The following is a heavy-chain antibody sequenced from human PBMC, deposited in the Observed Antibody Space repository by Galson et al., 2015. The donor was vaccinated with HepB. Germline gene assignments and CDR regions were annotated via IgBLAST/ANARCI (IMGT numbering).Heavy chain of an antibody. Sequence: SLRLSCAASGFTFSSYGMHWVRQAPGKGLEWVAVIWYDGSNKYYADSVKGRFTISRDNSKNTLYLQMNSLRAEDTAVYYCARSKYPKDAFDIWGQGTMVTVSS. CDR3: ARSKYPKDAFDI. D-gene: IGHD6-6*01. J-gene: IGHJ3*02. V-gene: IGHV3-33*01. CDR1: GFTFSSYG. CDR2: IWYDGSNK.